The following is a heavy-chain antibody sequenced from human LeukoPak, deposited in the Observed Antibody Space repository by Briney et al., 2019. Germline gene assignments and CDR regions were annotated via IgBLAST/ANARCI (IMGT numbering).Heavy chain of an antibody. CDR2: MNPNSGNT. Sequence: ASVKVSCKASGYTFTSYDINWVRQATGQGLEWMGWMNPNSGNTGYAQKFQGRVTITRNTSISTAYMELSSLRSEDTAVYYCAKHPPRDGYDDADFEYWGQGTLVTVSS. D-gene: IGHD5-12*01. J-gene: IGHJ4*02. CDR1: GYTFTSYD. CDR3: AKHPPRDGYDDADFEY. V-gene: IGHV1-8*03.